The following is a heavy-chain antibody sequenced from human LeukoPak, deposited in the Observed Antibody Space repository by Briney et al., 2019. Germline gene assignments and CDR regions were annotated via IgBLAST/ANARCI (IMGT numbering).Heavy chain of an antibody. CDR2: INPNSGGT. J-gene: IGHJ4*02. Sequence: GASVKVSCETSGYDFTGFYMHWVRQAPGQGLEWMGWINPNSGGTYYAQSFQGRVTMTRDTSISTAYMELSRLRSDDTAVYYCARAALGVWFGEPLGGPTEYWGQGTLVTVSS. CDR3: ARAALGVWFGEPLGGPTEY. D-gene: IGHD3-10*01. CDR1: GYDFTGFY. V-gene: IGHV1-2*02.